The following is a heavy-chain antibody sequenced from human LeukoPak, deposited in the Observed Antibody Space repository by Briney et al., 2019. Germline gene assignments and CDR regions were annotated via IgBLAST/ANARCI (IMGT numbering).Heavy chain of an antibody. V-gene: IGHV3-21*01. CDR3: ARDPYSGSYGNEYYYYMDV. J-gene: IGHJ6*03. Sequence: GKSLRLSCAASGFTFSSYNMNWVRQAPGKGLEWVSSITSSSTYIYYADSVKGRFTISRDNARNSLSLQMNSLRAEDTAVYYCARDPYSGSYGNEYYYYMDVWGKGTTVTISS. D-gene: IGHD1-26*01. CDR2: ITSSSTYI. CDR1: GFTFSSYN.